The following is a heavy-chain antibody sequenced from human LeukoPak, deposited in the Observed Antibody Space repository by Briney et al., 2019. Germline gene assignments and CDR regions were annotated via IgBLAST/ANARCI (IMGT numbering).Heavy chain of an antibody. CDR1: GYSISSGYY. CDR2: IYHSGST. V-gene: IGHV4-38-2*02. J-gene: IGHJ6*04. D-gene: IGHD3-10*01. CDR3: ARDGITMVRGVTSYGMDV. Sequence: SETLSLTCAVSGYSISSGYYWGWIRQPPGKGLEWIGCIYHSGSTYYNPSLKSRVTISVDTSKNQFSLKLSSVTAADTAVYYCARDGITMVRGVTSYGMDVWGKGTTVTVSS.